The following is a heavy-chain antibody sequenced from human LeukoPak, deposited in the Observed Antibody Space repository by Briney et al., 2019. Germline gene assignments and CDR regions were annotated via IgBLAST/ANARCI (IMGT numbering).Heavy chain of an antibody. V-gene: IGHV3-64D*06. D-gene: IGHD3-22*01. CDR2: ISSNGGST. J-gene: IGHJ4*02. CDR3: VKLFDSTFDY. Sequence: GGSLILSCSASGFTFSSYAMHWVRRAPGKGLEYVSGISSNGGSTYYADSVKGRFTISRDNSKNTLYLQMSSLRAEDTAVYYCVKLFDSTFDYWGQGTLVTVSS. CDR1: GFTFSSYA.